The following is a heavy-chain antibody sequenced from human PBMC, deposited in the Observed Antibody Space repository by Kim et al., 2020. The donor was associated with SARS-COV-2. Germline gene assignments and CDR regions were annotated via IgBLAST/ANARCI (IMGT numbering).Heavy chain of an antibody. Sequence: GGSLRLSCAASGFTFSSYGMHWVRQAPGKGLEWVAVIWYDGSNKYYADSVKGRFTISRDNSKNTLYLQMNSLRAEDTAVYYCARDRSHEWLLETNWFDPWGQGTLVTVSS. CDR2: IWYDGSNK. CDR1: GFTFSSYG. CDR3: ARDRSHEWLLETNWFDP. J-gene: IGHJ5*02. V-gene: IGHV3-33*08. D-gene: IGHD3-3*01.